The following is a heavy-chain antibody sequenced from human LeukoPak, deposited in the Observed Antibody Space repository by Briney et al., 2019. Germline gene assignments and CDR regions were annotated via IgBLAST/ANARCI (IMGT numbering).Heavy chain of an antibody. Sequence: SETLSLTCAVYGGSFSGYYWSWIRQPPGKGLEWIGEINHSGSTNYNPSLKSRVTISVDTSKNQFFLKLSSVTAADTAVYYCARCYGSGSHFDYWGQGTLVTVSS. CDR2: INHSGST. J-gene: IGHJ4*02. D-gene: IGHD3-10*01. CDR1: GGSFSGYY. CDR3: ARCYGSGSHFDY. V-gene: IGHV4-34*01.